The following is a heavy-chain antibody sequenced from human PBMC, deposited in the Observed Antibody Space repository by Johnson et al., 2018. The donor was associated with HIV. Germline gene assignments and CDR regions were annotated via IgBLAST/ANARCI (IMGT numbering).Heavy chain of an antibody. CDR2: IYSGGST. Sequence: EVQLVESGGGLVQPGRSLRLSCAASGFTFDDYAMHWVRQAPGKGLEWVSIIYSGGSTYYADSVKGRFTISRDNSKNTLYLQMNSLRAEDTAVYYCARDPGSITMVRGDAFDIWGQGTIVTVSS. CDR1: GFTFDDYA. D-gene: IGHD3-10*01. J-gene: IGHJ3*02. V-gene: IGHV3-66*01. CDR3: ARDPGSITMVRGDAFDI.